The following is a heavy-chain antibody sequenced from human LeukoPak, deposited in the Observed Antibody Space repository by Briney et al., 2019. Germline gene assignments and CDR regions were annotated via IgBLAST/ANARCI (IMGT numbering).Heavy chain of an antibody. D-gene: IGHD6-19*01. CDR2: IYYSGST. Sequence: PSETLSLTCTVSGGSISSYYWGWIRQPPGKGLEWIGYIYYSGSTNYNPSLKSRVTISVDTSKNQFSLKLSSVTAADTAVYYCARGYSGWTDNWFDPWGQGTLVTVSS. V-gene: IGHV4-59*01. J-gene: IGHJ5*02. CDR1: GGSISSYY. CDR3: ARGYSGWTDNWFDP.